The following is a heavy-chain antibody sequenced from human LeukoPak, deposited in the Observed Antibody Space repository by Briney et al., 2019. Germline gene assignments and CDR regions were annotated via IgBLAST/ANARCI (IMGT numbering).Heavy chain of an antibody. J-gene: IGHJ4*02. CDR1: GFTFSSYG. Sequence: PGGSLRLSCAASGFTFSSYGMHWVRQAPGKGLEWVAVISYDGSNKYYADSVKGRFTISRDNSKNTLYLQMNSLRAEDTAVYYCARDRIGYSRWDYWGQGTLVTVSS. V-gene: IGHV3-30*03. CDR3: ARDRIGYSRWDY. CDR2: ISYDGSNK. D-gene: IGHD6-13*01.